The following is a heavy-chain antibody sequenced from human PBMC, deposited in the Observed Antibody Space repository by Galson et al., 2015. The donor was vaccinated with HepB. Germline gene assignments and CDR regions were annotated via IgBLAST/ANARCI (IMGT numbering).Heavy chain of an antibody. V-gene: IGHV3-48*01. CDR3: ARGSYYSDDPIA. J-gene: IGHJ5*02. D-gene: IGHD5-18*01. Sequence: SLRLSCAGFGLTFSSYNINWVRQAPGKGLEWISFISRSSDTIHYADSVKGRFTISRDNAKDSLFLQMNSLRAEDTAIYYCARGSYYSDDPIAWGQGTLVTVSS. CDR2: ISRSSDTI. CDR1: GLTFSSYN.